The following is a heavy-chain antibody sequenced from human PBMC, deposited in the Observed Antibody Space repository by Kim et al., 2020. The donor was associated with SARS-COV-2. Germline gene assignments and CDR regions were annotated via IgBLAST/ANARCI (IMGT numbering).Heavy chain of an antibody. J-gene: IGHJ6*02. Sequence: YADSVKGRLTISRDNYKKLLYLQMNSLRVEDSAVYFCARRGSYGMDVWGQGTTVTVSS. CDR3: ARRGSYGMDV. D-gene: IGHD3-10*01. V-gene: IGHV3-33*01.